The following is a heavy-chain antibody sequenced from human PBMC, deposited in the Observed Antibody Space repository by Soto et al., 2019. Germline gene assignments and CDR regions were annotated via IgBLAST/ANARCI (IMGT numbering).Heavy chain of an antibody. Sequence: RASVKVSCKASGYTFTSYDINWVRQATGQGLEWMGWMNPNSGNTGYAQKFQGRVTMTRNTSISTAYMELSSLRSEDTAVYYCARGAAYNWNDEPYYYGMDVWGQGTTVTVSS. D-gene: IGHD1-1*01. CDR2: MNPNSGNT. V-gene: IGHV1-8*01. J-gene: IGHJ6*02. CDR1: GYTFTSYD. CDR3: ARGAAYNWNDEPYYYGMDV.